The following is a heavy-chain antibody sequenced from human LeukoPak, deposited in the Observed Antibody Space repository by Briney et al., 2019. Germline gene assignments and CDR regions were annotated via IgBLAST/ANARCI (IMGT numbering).Heavy chain of an antibody. CDR2: ISAYNGNT. V-gene: IGHV1-18*01. Sequence: ASVKVSCKASGYTFTSYGISWVRQAPGQGLEWMGWISAYNGNTNYAQKLQGRVTMTTDTSTSTAYMELRSLRSDDTAVYYCARGELADIVVVVAATHLDYWGQGTLVTVSS. D-gene: IGHD2-15*01. CDR3: ARGELADIVVVVAATHLDY. J-gene: IGHJ4*02. CDR1: GYTFTSYG.